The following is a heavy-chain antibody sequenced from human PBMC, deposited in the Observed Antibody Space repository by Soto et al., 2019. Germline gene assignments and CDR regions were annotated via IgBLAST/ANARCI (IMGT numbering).Heavy chain of an antibody. CDR1: GFTFSSYG. CDR3: AKGGSYDLRFIDY. D-gene: IGHD1-26*01. J-gene: IGHJ4*02. V-gene: IGHV3-30*18. Sequence: QVQLVESGGGVVQPGRSLRLSCAASGFTFSSYGMHWVRQAPGKGLEWVAVISYDGSNKYYADSVKGRFTISRDNSKNTLYLQMNSLRAEDTAVYYCAKGGSYDLRFIDYWGQGTLVTVSS. CDR2: ISYDGSNK.